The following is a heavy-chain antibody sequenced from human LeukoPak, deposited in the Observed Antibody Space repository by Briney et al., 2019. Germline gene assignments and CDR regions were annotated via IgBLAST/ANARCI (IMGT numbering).Heavy chain of an antibody. J-gene: IGHJ4*02. CDR3: ARRSRLYKHETTGYHDS. V-gene: IGHV4-39*01. CDR1: GDSITTTNYY. D-gene: IGHD3-9*01. CDR2: VFYSGTT. Sequence: SETLSLTCNVSGDSITTTNYYWAWLRQPPGKGLEWLASVFYSGTTCYNPSLKSRVLISMDTSTKQISLRLTSVTATDTAIYYCARRSRLYKHETTGYHDSWGQGTLVTVSS.